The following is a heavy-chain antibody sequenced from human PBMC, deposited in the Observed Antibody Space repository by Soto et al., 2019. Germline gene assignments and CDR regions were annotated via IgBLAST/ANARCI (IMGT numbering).Heavy chain of an antibody. CDR2: ISYDGSNK. CDR1: GFTFSSYA. J-gene: IGHJ6*02. V-gene: IGHV3-30-3*01. CDR3: ARTGTGTGTTYYYYGMDV. D-gene: IGHD1-7*01. Sequence: QVQLVESGGGVIQPGRSLRLSCAASGFTFSSYAMHWVRQAPGKGLEWVAVISYDGSNKYYADSVKGRFTISRDNSKNTXXMQMNSLRAEDTAVYYCARTGTGTGTTYYYYGMDVWGQGTTVTVSS.